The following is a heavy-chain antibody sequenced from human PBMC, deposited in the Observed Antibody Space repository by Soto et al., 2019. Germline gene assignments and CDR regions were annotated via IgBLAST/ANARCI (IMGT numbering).Heavy chain of an antibody. J-gene: IGHJ6*02. CDR3: ARDQSRIAAAGSAYYYYGMDV. Sequence: GGSLRLSWAASGFTFSSYSMNWVRQAPGKGLEWVSSISSSSSYIYYADSVKGRFTISRDNAKNSLYLQMNSLRAEDTAVYYCARDQSRIAAAGSAYYYYGMDVWGQGTTVTVSS. CDR2: ISSSSSYI. V-gene: IGHV3-21*01. CDR1: GFTFSSYS. D-gene: IGHD6-13*01.